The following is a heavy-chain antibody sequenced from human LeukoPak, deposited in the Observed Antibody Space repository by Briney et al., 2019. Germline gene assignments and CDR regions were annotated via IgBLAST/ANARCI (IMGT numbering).Heavy chain of an antibody. V-gene: IGHV3-33*01. D-gene: IGHD3-10*01. CDR3: ARDPGVSMVRGVITYYFDY. CDR1: GFTFSSYG. Sequence: GGSLRLSCEASGFTFSSYGIPWVRQAPGKGLEWVAVIWYDGSNKYYADSVKGRFIISRDNSKNTLYLQMNSLRVEDTAVYYCARDPGVSMVRGVITYYFDYWGQGTLVTVSS. CDR2: IWYDGSNK. J-gene: IGHJ4*02.